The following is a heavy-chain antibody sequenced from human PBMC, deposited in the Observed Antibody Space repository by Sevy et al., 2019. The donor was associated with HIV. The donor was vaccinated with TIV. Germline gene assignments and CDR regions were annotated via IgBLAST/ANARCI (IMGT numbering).Heavy chain of an antibody. D-gene: IGHD3-22*01. CDR1: GFSFDSYG. CDR3: AEGGGHYDPDEIGCYFYYYSMDV. Sequence: GGSLRLSCAVSGFSFDSYGMTWVRQAPGKGLEWVSGISGSGTRTYYADSVKGRFSISQDNSNNRLYLQMNSLRTEDTAIYYGAEGGGHYDPDEIGCYFYYYSMDVWGKGTTVTVSS. V-gene: IGHV3-23*01. CDR2: ISGSGTRT. J-gene: IGHJ6*04.